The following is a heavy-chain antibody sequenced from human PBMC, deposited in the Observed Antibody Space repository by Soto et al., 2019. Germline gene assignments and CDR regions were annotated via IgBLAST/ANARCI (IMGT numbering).Heavy chain of an antibody. V-gene: IGHV3-23*01. Sequence: GGSLRLSCAASGFTFSSYAMSWVRQAPGKGLEWVSAISGSGGSTYYADSVKGRFTISRDNSKNTPYLQMNSLRAEDTAVYYCANLRFLEWFYFDYWGQGTLVTVSS. CDR2: ISGSGGST. CDR1: GFTFSSYA. D-gene: IGHD3-3*01. J-gene: IGHJ4*02. CDR3: ANLRFLEWFYFDY.